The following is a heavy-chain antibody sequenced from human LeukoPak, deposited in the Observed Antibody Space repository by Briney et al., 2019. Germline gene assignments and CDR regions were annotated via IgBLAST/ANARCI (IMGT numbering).Heavy chain of an antibody. CDR2: IWCDGRNK. Sequence: GGSLRLSCAPSGFTFSTYGMHWVRQAPGKGLEWVAVIWCDGRNKYYADSVKGRVTISRDNSKNTLYLQMNSLRAEDTAVYYCAKDQGRFGSYAAILDYWGQGTLVTVSS. CDR3: AKDQGRFGSYAAILDY. CDR1: GFTFSTYG. J-gene: IGHJ4*02. V-gene: IGHV3-33*06. D-gene: IGHD1-26*01.